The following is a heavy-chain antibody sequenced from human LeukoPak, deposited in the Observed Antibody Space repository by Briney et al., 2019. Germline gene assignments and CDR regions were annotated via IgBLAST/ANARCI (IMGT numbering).Heavy chain of an antibody. Sequence: SVKVSCKASGGTFSSYAISWVRQAPGQGLEWMGGIIPTFGTANYAQKFQGRVTITADESTSTAYMELSSLRSEDTAVYYCARERNYYDSSGYYPIPLFDNWGQGTLVTVSS. V-gene: IGHV1-69*13. CDR3: ARERNYYDSSGYYPIPLFDN. D-gene: IGHD3-22*01. CDR2: IIPTFGTA. J-gene: IGHJ4*02. CDR1: GGTFSSYA.